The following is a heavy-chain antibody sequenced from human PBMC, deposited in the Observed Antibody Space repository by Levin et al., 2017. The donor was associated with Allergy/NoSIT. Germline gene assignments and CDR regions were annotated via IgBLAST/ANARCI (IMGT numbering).Heavy chain of an antibody. CDR3: AKDLSSSWYSNAFDI. CDR2: IIGSGGST. J-gene: IGHJ3*02. CDR1: GFTFSSYA. D-gene: IGHD6-13*01. V-gene: IGHV3-23*01. Sequence: GESLKISCAASGFTFSSYAMSWVRQAPGKGLEWVSAIIGSGGSTYYADSVKGRFTISRDNSKNTLYLQMNSLRAEDTAVYYCAKDLSSSWYSNAFDIWGQGTMVTVSS.